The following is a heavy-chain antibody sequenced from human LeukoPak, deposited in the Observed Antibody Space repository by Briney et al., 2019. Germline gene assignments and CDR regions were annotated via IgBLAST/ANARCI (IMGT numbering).Heavy chain of an antibody. CDR2: IYYSGST. Sequence: SETLSLTCTVSGGSISSSSYYWGWIRQPPGKGLEWIGSIYYSGSTYYNPSLESRVTISVDTSKNQFSLKLSSVTAADTAVYYCARISSTFGGVIAQNDYWGQGTLVTVSS. V-gene: IGHV4-39*01. CDR1: GGSISSSSYY. D-gene: IGHD3-16*02. CDR3: ARISSTFGGVIAQNDY. J-gene: IGHJ4*02.